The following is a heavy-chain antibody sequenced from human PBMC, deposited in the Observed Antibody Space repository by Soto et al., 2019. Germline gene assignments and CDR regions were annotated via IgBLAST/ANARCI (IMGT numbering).Heavy chain of an antibody. V-gene: IGHV1-18*01. CDR3: ARPYDSSGYRYYYGMDV. J-gene: IGHJ6*02. CDR1: GYTFTNFG. CDR2: INAGNGNT. D-gene: IGHD3-22*01. Sequence: ASVKVSCKTSGYTFTNFGLSWVRQAPGQGLEWMGWINAGNGNTKYSQKFQGRVTITRDTSASTAYMELRSLRSDDTAVNYCARPYDSSGYRYYYGMDVWGQGTTVTVSS.